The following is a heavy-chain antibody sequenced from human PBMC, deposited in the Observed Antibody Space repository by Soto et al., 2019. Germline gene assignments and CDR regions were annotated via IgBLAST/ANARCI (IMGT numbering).Heavy chain of an antibody. V-gene: IGHV3-74*01. CDR3: TRVGGSVSGMAV. Sequence: EVQLVESGGGLVQPGGSLRISCAASGFTFSIYWMHWVRQAPGKGPVWVSRIDNAGSSARYADSVKGRFTISRDNAKNTVYLQMNSLRAEDTAVYYCTRVGGSVSGMAVWGQGTTVAVYS. D-gene: IGHD1-26*01. J-gene: IGHJ6*02. CDR2: IDNAGSSA. CDR1: GFTFSIYW.